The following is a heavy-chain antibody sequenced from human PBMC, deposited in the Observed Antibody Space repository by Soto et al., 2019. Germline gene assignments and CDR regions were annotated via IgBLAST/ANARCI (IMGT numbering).Heavy chain of an antibody. D-gene: IGHD2-2*01. Sequence: PGESLKISCQGSGYNFINHWIAWVRQMPGKGLEWMGIVYPDDSDTRYSPSFQGQVTISADKSISTAYLQWSSLEASDTAMYYGARPTYCSSTHCSPFDYWGQGTLVTVSS. CDR1: GYNFINHW. V-gene: IGHV5-51*01. J-gene: IGHJ4*02. CDR3: ARPTYCSSTHCSPFDY. CDR2: VYPDDSDT.